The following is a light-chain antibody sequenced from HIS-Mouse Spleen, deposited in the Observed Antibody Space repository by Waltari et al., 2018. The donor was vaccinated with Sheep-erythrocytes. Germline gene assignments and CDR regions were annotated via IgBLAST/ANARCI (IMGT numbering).Light chain of an antibody. CDR3: CSYAGSSTV. CDR2: EGS. J-gene: IGLJ7*01. CDR1: SSDVGRYNL. Sequence: QSALTPPASVSGSPGQSITISCTGTSSDVGRYNLVSWYHQHPGKAPKLMIYEGSKRPSGVSNRFSGSKSGNTASLTISGLQAEDEADYYCCSYAGSSTVFGGGTQLTVL. V-gene: IGLV2-23*01.